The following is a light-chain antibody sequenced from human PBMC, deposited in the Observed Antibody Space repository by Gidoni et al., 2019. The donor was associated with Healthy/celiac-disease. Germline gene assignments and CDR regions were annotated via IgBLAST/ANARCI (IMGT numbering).Light chain of an antibody. Sequence: DIQMTQSPSSLSASVGDRVTITCRASQSISSYLNWYQQKPGKAPKLLIYAASSLQSGVPSRFSGSVSGTDFTLTISSLQPEDFATYYCRQGYSTPRTFGQGTRVEIK. J-gene: IGKJ1*01. CDR1: QSISSY. CDR2: AAS. CDR3: RQGYSTPRT. V-gene: IGKV1-39*01.